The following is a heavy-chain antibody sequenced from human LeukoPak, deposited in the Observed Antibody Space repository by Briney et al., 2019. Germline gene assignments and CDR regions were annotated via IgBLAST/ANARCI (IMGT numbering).Heavy chain of an antibody. Sequence: GGSLRLSCAASGFTFSSYDMHWVRQAPGKGLEWVAIISYDGGNKYYADSVKGRFTISRDNSKNTLFLQMNSLRAEDTAEYFCARSYQRYYFDYWGQGTLVTVSS. CDR3: ARSYQRYYFDY. CDR1: GFTFSSYD. J-gene: IGHJ4*02. V-gene: IGHV3-30*03. CDR2: ISYDGGNK. D-gene: IGHD1-14*01.